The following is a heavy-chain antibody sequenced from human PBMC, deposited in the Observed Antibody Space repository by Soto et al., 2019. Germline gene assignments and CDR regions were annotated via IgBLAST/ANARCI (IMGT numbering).Heavy chain of an antibody. J-gene: IGHJ6*02. CDR1: GYTFTSYA. Sequence: QVQLVQSGAEVKKPGASVKVSCKASGYTFTSYAMHWVRQAPGQRLEWMGWINAGNGNTKYSQNFQGRVTITRDTSASTAYMELSSLRSEDTAVYYCARDRSYYYGMDVWCHGTTVTVSS. V-gene: IGHV1-3*01. CDR2: INAGNGNT. CDR3: ARDRSYYYGMDV.